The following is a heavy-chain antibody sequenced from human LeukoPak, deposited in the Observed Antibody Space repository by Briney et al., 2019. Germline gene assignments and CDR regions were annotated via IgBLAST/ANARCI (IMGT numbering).Heavy chain of an antibody. J-gene: IGHJ6*02. CDR1: GGSISSGSYY. CDR3: ARDEGYNYMYYGMDV. D-gene: IGHD5-24*01. V-gene: IGHV4-61*09. Sequence: SQTLSLTCTVSGGSISSGSYYWSWIRQPAGKGLEWIGHIYTSGSTNYNPSLKSRVTISVDTSKNQFSLKLSSVTAADTAVYYCARDEGYNYMYYGMDVWGQGTTVTVSS. CDR2: IYTSGST.